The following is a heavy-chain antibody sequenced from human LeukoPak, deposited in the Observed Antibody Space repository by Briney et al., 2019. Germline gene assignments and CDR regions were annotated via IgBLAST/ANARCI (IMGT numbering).Heavy chain of an antibody. D-gene: IGHD2-2*01. J-gene: IGHJ4*02. CDR3: ARVLDCSSTSCYAEGDY. CDR2: INHSGST. V-gene: IGHV4-34*01. CDR1: GGSFSGYY. Sequence: SETLSLTCAVYGGSFSGYYWSWIRQPPGKGLEWIGEINHSGSTNYNPSLKSRVTISADTSKNQFSLKLSSVTAADTAVYYCARVLDCSSTSCYAEGDYWGQGTLVTVSS.